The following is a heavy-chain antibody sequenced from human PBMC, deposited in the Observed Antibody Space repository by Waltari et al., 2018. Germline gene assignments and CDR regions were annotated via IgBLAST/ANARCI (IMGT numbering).Heavy chain of an antibody. CDR1: GGSISSSSYY. J-gene: IGHJ4*02. CDR3: AGDGMLNVY. Sequence: QLQLQESGPGLVKPSETLSLTCTVSGGSISSSSYYWGWIRQPPGKGLEGIGSIYYSGSTYHNPALKSRVTIAVDTSKNQFSLKLSSVTAADTAVYYCAGDGMLNVYWGQGTLVTVSS. CDR2: IYYSGST. V-gene: IGHV4-39*07. D-gene: IGHD2-8*01.